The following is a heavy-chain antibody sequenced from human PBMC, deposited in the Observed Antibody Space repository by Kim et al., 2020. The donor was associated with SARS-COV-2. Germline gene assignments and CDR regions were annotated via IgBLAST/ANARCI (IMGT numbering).Heavy chain of an antibody. CDR1: GYTLTELS. CDR2: FDPEDGET. V-gene: IGHV1-24*01. J-gene: IGHJ6*02. CDR3: ATDEFAVRGSYPPQYVPHGYYYYGMDV. D-gene: IGHD1-26*01. Sequence: ASVKVSCKVSGYTLTELSMHWVRQAPGKGLEWMGGFDPEDGETIYAQKFQGRVTMTEDTSTDTAYMELSSLRSEDTAVYYCATDEFAVRGSYPPQYVPHGYYYYGMDVWGQGTTVTVSS.